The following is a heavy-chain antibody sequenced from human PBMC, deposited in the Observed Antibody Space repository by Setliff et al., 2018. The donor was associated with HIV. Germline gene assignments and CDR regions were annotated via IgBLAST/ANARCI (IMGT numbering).Heavy chain of an antibody. CDR2: IYHSGSA. J-gene: IGHJ4*02. CDR1: GGSISSSNW. D-gene: IGHD5-18*01. V-gene: IGHV4-4*02. Sequence: LSLTCAVSGGSISSSNWWSWVRQPPGKGLEWIGEIYHSGSANYNPSLKSRVTMSVDKSKNQFSLTFSSVTAADTAVYYCAAWGPRYSYAPYFFDSWGQGTLVTVSS. CDR3: AAWGPRYSYAPYFFDS.